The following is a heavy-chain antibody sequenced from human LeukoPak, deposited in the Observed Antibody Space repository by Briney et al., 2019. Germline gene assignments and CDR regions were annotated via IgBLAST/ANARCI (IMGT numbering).Heavy chain of an antibody. CDR2: IYYSGST. V-gene: IGHV4-59*08. D-gene: IGHD6-6*01. CDR1: GGSISRYY. CDR3: ARSEYSSSSGHFDY. J-gene: IGHJ4*02. Sequence: PSETLSLTCTVSGGSISRYYWSWIRQPPGKGLEWIGYIYYSGSTDYNPSLKSRVTISVDTSKNQFSLKLSSVTAADTAVYYCARSEYSSSSGHFDYWGQGTLVTVSS.